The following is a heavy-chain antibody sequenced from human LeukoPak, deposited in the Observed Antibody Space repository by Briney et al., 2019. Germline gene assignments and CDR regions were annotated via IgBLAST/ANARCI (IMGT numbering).Heavy chain of an antibody. CDR1: GFAFSSYG. Sequence: GRSLRLSCAASGFAFSSYGMHWVRQAPGKGLEWVAVIWYDGSNKYYADSVKGRFTISRDNSKNTLYLQMNSLRAEDTAVYYCAKDRGYFDYWGQGTLVTVSS. J-gene: IGHJ4*02. D-gene: IGHD3-10*01. CDR2: IWYDGSNK. CDR3: AKDRGYFDY. V-gene: IGHV3-33*06.